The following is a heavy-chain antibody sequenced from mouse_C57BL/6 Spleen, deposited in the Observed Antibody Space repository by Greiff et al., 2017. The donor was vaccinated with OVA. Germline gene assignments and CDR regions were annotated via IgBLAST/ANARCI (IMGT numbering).Heavy chain of an antibody. CDR2: ISSGSSTI. V-gene: IGHV5-17*01. J-gene: IGHJ1*03. D-gene: IGHD1-1*01. CDR1: GFTFSDYG. Sequence: EVMLVESGGGLVKSGGSLKLSCAASGFTFSDYGMHWVRQAPEKGLEWVAYISSGSSTIYYADTVKGRFTISRDNAKNTLFLQMTSLRSEDTAMYYCARPYYGSSYWYFDVWGTGTTVTVSS. CDR3: ARPYYGSSYWYFDV.